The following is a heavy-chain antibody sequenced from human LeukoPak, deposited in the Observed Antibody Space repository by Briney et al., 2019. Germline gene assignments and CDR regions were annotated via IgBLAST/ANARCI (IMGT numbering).Heavy chain of an antibody. V-gene: IGHV4-34*01. CDR1: GGSFSGYY. CDR2: INHSGST. CDR3: ARGRVSSSFGPIDY. Sequence: KTSETLSLTCAVYGGSFSGYYWSWIRQPPGKGLEWIGEINHSGSTNYNPSLKSRVTISVDTSKNQFSLKLSSVTAADTAVYYCARGRVSSSFGPIDYWGQGTLVTVSS. D-gene: IGHD6-13*01. J-gene: IGHJ4*02.